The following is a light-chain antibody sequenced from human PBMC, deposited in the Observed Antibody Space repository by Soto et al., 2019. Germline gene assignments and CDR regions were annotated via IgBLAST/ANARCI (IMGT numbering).Light chain of an antibody. J-gene: IGLJ1*01. CDR1: SSDVGGYNY. CDR3: SSYTCSSTFYV. V-gene: IGLV2-14*01. CDR2: GVS. Sequence: QSVLTQPASVSGSPGQSITISCTGTSSDVGGYNYVSWYQQHPGKAPKLMIYGVSNRPSGVSNRFSGSKSGNTASLTISGLQAEDEADYYCSSYTCSSTFYVFGTGNKVTVL.